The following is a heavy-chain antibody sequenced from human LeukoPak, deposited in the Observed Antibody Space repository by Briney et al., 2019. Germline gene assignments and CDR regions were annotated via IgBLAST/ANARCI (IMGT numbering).Heavy chain of an antibody. Sequence: GGSLRLSCAASGFTVSSNYMSWVRQAPGKGLEWVSVIYSGGSTYYADSVKGRFTISGDNSKNALYLQMNSLRAEDTAVYYCARDGYYDSSGYPLGAFDIWGQGTMVTVSS. CDR1: GFTVSSNY. CDR3: ARDGYYDSSGYPLGAFDI. J-gene: IGHJ3*02. CDR2: IYSGGST. D-gene: IGHD3-22*01. V-gene: IGHV3-53*01.